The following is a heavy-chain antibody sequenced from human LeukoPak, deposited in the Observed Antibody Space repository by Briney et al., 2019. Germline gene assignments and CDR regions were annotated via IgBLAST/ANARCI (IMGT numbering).Heavy chain of an antibody. V-gene: IGHV3-30*02. CDR2: IRYDGSNK. CDR1: GFTFSSYS. D-gene: IGHD3-10*01. Sequence: AGSLRLSCVASGFTFSSYSMNWVRQAPGKGLEWVAFIRYDGSNKYYADSVKGRFTISRDNSKNTLYLQMNSLRAEDTAVYYCAKGYYGSGSYSDDAFDIWGQGTMVTVSS. CDR3: AKGYYGSGSYSDDAFDI. J-gene: IGHJ3*02.